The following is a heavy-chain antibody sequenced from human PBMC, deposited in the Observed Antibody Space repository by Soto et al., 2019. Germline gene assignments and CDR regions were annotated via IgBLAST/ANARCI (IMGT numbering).Heavy chain of an antibody. CDR2: IYYSGST. V-gene: IGHV4-30-4*01. J-gene: IGHJ4*02. CDR3: ARWLGYGPHFDY. CDR1: GGSISSGDYY. Sequence: QVQLQESGPGLVKPSQTLSLTCTVSGGSISSGDYYWSWIRQPPGKGLEWIGYIYYSGSTYYNPSLKSRVTISVATSKNQFSLKRSSVTAADTAVYYCARWLGYGPHFDYWGQGTLVTVSS. D-gene: IGHD5-12*01.